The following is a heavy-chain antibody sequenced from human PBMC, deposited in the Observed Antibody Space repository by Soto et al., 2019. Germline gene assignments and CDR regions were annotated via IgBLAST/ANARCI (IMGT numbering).Heavy chain of an antibody. Sequence: QVQLVQSGAEVKKPGASVKVSCKASGYTFTSYGISWVRQAPGQGLEWMGWISAYNGNTNYAQKLQGRVTMTTDTSTSTAYMELRSLRSDDTAVYYCARVGVRYCSGGSCYSAWFDPWGQGTLVTVSS. CDR2: ISAYNGNT. V-gene: IGHV1-18*01. J-gene: IGHJ5*02. CDR1: GYTFTSYG. D-gene: IGHD2-15*01. CDR3: ARVGVRYCSGGSCYSAWFDP.